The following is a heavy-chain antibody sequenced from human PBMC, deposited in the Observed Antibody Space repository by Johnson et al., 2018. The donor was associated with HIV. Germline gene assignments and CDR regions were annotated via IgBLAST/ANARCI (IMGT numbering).Heavy chain of an antibody. CDR2: ISGSGSII. CDR1: GFTFSDHY. Sequence: QVQLVESGGGLVKPGGSLKLSCAVSGFTFSDHYMSWIRQTPGKGLQWVSYISGSGSIIYSTDSVQGRFTISRDNVKNSLYLQMDSLRPEDTAVYYCARSRQGGIQPSDAFDVWGQGTMVTVSS. D-gene: IGHD3-16*01. CDR3: ARSRQGGIQPSDAFDV. V-gene: IGHV3-11*04. J-gene: IGHJ3*01.